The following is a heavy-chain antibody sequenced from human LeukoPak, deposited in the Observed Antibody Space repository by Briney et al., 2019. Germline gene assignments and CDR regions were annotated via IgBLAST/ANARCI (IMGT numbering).Heavy chain of an antibody. Sequence: GGSLRLSCAASGFTFNTYGMSWVRQAPGKGLEWVSSISGSGGSTYYADSVKGRFTISRDNSKNTLYLQMNSLRAEDTAVYYCAKTYESSDYYYFDYWGQGTLVTVSS. CDR2: ISGSGGST. V-gene: IGHV3-23*01. D-gene: IGHD3-22*01. CDR3: AKTYESSDYYYFDY. CDR1: GFTFNTYG. J-gene: IGHJ4*02.